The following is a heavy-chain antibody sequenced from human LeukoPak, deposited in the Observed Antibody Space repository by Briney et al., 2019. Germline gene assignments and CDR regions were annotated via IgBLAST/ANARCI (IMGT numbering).Heavy chain of an antibody. Sequence: GGSLRLSCAASGFTVSSNYMSWVRQAPGKGLEWVSVIYSGGSTYYADSVKGRFTISRDNSKNTLYLQMNCLRAEDTAVYYCARGPGSSWSLDYFDYWGQGTLVTVSS. CDR2: IYSGGST. J-gene: IGHJ4*02. CDR1: GFTVSSNY. V-gene: IGHV3-53*01. CDR3: ARGPGSSWSLDYFDY. D-gene: IGHD6-13*01.